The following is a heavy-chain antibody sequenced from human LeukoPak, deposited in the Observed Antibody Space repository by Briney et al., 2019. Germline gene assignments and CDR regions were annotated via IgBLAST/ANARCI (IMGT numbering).Heavy chain of an antibody. CDR3: ATRSLRFLEWLLGV. CDR1: GFTFRSHG. Sequence: GGSLRLSCVASGFTFRSHGMNWVRQAPGKGLEWVSGISGTGSRTYYADSVKGRFTISRDNSKNTLYLQMNSLRAEDTAVYYCATRSLRFLEWLLGVWGQGTLVTVPS. J-gene: IGHJ4*02. V-gene: IGHV3-23*01. CDR2: ISGTGSRT. D-gene: IGHD3-3*01.